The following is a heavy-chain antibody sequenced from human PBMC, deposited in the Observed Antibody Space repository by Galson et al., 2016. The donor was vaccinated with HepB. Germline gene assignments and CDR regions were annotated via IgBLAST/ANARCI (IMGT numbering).Heavy chain of an antibody. V-gene: IGHV5-51*01. CDR2: IYPGDSDT. CDR3: ARGFRSSSHVYDAFDI. J-gene: IGHJ3*02. CDR1: GYSFTSYW. Sequence: QSGAEVKKPGESLKISCKGSGYSFTSYWIGWVRQMPGKGLEWMGIIYPGDSDTRYSPSFQGQVTISADKSISTAYLQWSSLKASDTVMYYCARGFRSSSHVYDAFDIWGQGTMVTVSS. D-gene: IGHD6-6*01.